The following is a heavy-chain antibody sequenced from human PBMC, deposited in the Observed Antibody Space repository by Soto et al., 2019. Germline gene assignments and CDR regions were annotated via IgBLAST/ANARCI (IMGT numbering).Heavy chain of an antibody. J-gene: IGHJ4*02. D-gene: IGHD3-10*01. CDR1: GFSLSDYA. CDR3: AKGGITLVRGYFEY. Sequence: PGGSLRLSCAVSGFSLSDYAMSWVRQAPGKGLEWVSAISGSGSNTFYIDSVKGRFTISRDRSKTTLFLQMNNLRAEDTAVYYYAKGGITLVRGYFEYWGQGALVTVSS. V-gene: IGHV3-23*01. CDR2: ISGSGSNT.